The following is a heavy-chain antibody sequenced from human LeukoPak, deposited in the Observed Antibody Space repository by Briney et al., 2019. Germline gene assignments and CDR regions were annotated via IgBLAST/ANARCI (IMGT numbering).Heavy chain of an antibody. J-gene: IGHJ6*04. CDR1: GFTFSSYG. V-gene: IGHV3-33*01. Sequence: PGRSLRLSCAASGFTFSSYGMHWVRQAPGKGLEWGAGIWYDGSNKYYADSVKGRFTISRDNSKNTLYLQMNSLRAEDTAVYYCARDFRNYYYYGMDVWGKGTTVTVSS. CDR3: ARDFRNYYYYGMDV. CDR2: IWYDGSNK.